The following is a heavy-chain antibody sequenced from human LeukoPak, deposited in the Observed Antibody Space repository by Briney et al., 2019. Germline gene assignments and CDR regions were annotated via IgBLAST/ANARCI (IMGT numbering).Heavy chain of an antibody. Sequence: GGSLRLSCAASGFTFSDYYMSWVRQAPGKGLEWVSAISGSGGSTYYADSVKGRFTISRDNSKNTLYLQMNSLRAEDTAVYYCAKDYDSSGYYLFDYWGQGTLVTVSS. V-gene: IGHV3-23*01. CDR2: ISGSGGST. J-gene: IGHJ4*02. D-gene: IGHD3-22*01. CDR3: AKDYDSSGYYLFDY. CDR1: GFTFSDYY.